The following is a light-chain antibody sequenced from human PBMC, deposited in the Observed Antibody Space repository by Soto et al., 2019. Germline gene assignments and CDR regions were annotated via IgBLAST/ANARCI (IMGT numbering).Light chain of an antibody. CDR2: EVT. CDR3: SSYTSSSTLV. J-gene: IGLJ3*02. CDR1: SSDVGGYNY. V-gene: IGLV2-14*01. Sequence: QSALTQPASVSGSPGQSITISCTGTSSDVGGYNYVSWYQQYPGKTPKLTIYEVTNRPSGVSNRFSGPKSGNTASLTISGLQAEDEADYYCSSYTSSSTLVFGGGTKLTVL.